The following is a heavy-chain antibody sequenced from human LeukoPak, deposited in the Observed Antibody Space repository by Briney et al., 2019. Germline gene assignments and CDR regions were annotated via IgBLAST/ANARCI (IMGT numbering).Heavy chain of an antibody. D-gene: IGHD6-19*01. V-gene: IGHV3-7*01. J-gene: IGHJ4*02. CDR1: GFTFSNYW. CDR2: IKQDGSEK. Sequence: GGSLRLSCAASGFTFSNYWMSWVRQAPGKGLEWVANIKQDGSEKYYVDSVKGRFTISRDNAKNSLYLQMNSLRAEDTAVYYCATEFFHRQWLGDYWGQGALVTVSS. CDR3: ATEFFHRQWLGDY.